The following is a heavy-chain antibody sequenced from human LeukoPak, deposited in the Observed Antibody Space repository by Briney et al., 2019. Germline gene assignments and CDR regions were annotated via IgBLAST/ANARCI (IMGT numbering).Heavy chain of an antibody. J-gene: IGHJ6*03. CDR3: AKEGYSRGYYSYYYMDV. D-gene: IGHD6-13*01. CDR2: ISGSGGTT. Sequence: GGSLRLSCAASGFTFSSYGISWVRQAPGKGLEWVSAISGSGGTTYYADSVKGRFTISRDNSKNTLYVQMNSLRAEDTAVYYCAKEGYSRGYYSYYYMDVWGKGTTVTVSS. V-gene: IGHV3-23*01. CDR1: GFTFSSYG.